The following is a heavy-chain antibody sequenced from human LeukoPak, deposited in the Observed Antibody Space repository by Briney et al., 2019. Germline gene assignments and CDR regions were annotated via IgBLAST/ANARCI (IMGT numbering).Heavy chain of an antibody. Sequence: SETLSLTCTVSGGSISSYYWSWIRQPAGKGLEWIGRIYTSGSTNYNPSLKSRVTMSVDTSKNQFSLKLSSVTAADTAVYYCARVETYCSGGSCYYGPNYYMDVWGKGTTVTISS. CDR3: ARVETYCSGGSCYYGPNYYMDV. CDR1: GGSISSYY. D-gene: IGHD2-15*01. V-gene: IGHV4-4*07. CDR2: IYTSGST. J-gene: IGHJ6*03.